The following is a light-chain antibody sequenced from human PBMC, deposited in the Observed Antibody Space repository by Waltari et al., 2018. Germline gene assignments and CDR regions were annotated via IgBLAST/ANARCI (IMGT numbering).Light chain of an antibody. CDR2: AAS. Sequence: IQMTQSPSSLSPSVVDRVILTCRASQAISTFLAWFQLKPEKAPKSLIYAASTLQTGVSSNFSVSGSGTDFNLTISSLQPGDCATDYCEQYSTFPPTFGGGTRVEI. J-gene: IGKJ4*01. CDR1: QAISTF. CDR3: EQYSTFPPT. V-gene: IGKV1-16*02.